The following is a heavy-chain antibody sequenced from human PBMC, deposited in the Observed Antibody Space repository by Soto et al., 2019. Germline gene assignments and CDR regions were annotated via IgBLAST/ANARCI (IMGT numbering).Heavy chain of an antibody. CDR3: AKVRRLSGGRPYAYIAPPHLDY. V-gene: IGHV3-30*18. CDR1: GFTFSSYG. Sequence: GGSLRLSCAASGFTFSSYGMHWVRQAPGKGLEWVAVISYDGSNKYYADSVKGRFTISRDNSKNTLYLQMNSLRAEDTAVYYCAKVRRLSGGRPYAYIAPPHLDYWGQGT. CDR2: ISYDGSNK. D-gene: IGHD2-15*01. J-gene: IGHJ4*02.